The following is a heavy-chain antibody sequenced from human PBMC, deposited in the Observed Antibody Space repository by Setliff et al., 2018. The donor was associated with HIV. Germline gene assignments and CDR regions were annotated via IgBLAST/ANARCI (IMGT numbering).Heavy chain of an antibody. D-gene: IGHD6-25*01. CDR1: GGSLISGGYY. CDR2: VFNSGNS. CDR3: ARDGARDGYNLDS. Sequence: SETLSLTCSVSGGSLISGGYYWIWIRQYPGKGLEWIGYVFNSGNSHYNPSLKSRLSISIDTSKNQFSLKLSSVTAADTAVYYCARDGARDGYNLDSWGQGTLVTVSS. V-gene: IGHV4-31*03. J-gene: IGHJ5*02.